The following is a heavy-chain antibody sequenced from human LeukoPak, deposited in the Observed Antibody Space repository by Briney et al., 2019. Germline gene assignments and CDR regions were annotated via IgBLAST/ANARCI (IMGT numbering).Heavy chain of an antibody. J-gene: IGHJ4*02. CDR1: AGSISSSNYY. CDR3: ARQSRDGYNYRFDY. D-gene: IGHD5-24*01. V-gene: IGHV4-39*01. Sequence: PSETLSLTCAVSAGSISSSNYYWGWIRQPPGKGLEWIGSFSYSGSTYYNPPLKSRVTISVDTSKNQFSLKLRSVAAADTAVYYCARQSRDGYNYRFDYWGQGTLVTVSS. CDR2: FSYSGST.